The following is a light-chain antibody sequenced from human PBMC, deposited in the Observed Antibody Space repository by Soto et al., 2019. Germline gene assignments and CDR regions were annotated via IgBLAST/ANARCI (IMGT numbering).Light chain of an antibody. CDR3: QQYGSSPYS. CDR1: QSVSTTY. V-gene: IGKV3-20*01. CDR2: GAS. J-gene: IGKJ2*01. Sequence: EIVLTQSPGTLSLSPGERATLSCRASQSVSTTYLAWYQQKPGQAPTLLFYGASNRATGIPARFSGSGSGTDFTLTISRLEPEDSAVYYCQQYGSSPYSFGQGTKLEIK.